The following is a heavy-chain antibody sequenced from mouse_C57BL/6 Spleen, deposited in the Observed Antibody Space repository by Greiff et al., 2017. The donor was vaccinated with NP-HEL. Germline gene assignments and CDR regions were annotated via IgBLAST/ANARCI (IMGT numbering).Heavy chain of an antibody. CDR2: IWSDGST. Sequence: QVQLKQSGPGLVAPSQSLSITCTVSGFSLTSYGVHWVRQPPGKGLEWLVVIWSDGSTTYNSALKSRLSISKDNSKSQVFLKMNSLQTDDTAMYYCARQRTGTDYYAMDYWGQGTSVTVSS. J-gene: IGHJ4*01. V-gene: IGHV2-6-1*01. D-gene: IGHD4-1*01. CDR3: ARQRTGTDYYAMDY. CDR1: GFSLTSYG.